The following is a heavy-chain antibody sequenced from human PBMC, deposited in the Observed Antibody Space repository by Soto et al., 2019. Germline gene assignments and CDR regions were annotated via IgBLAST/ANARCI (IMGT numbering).Heavy chain of an antibody. V-gene: IGHV4-39*01. CDR3: ARELIAVAGFDY. CDR1: GGSISSSSYY. Sequence: PSETLSLTCTVSGGSISSSSYYWGWIRQPPGKGLEWIGSIYYSGSTYYNPSLKSRVTISVDTSKNQFSLKLSSVTAADTAVYYCARELIAVAGFDYWGQGTLVTVSS. J-gene: IGHJ4*02. CDR2: IYYSGST. D-gene: IGHD6-19*01.